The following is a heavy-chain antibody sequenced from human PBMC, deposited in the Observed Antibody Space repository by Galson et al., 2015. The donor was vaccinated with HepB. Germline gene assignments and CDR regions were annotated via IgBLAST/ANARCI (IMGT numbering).Heavy chain of an antibody. V-gene: IGHV3-23*01. Sequence: SLRLSCAASGFTFSSYAMSWVRQAPGKGLEWVSAISGSGGSTYYADSVKGRFTISRDNSKNTLYLQMNSLRAEDTAVYYCAKRYYDILTGYYNVFYWYFDLWGRGTLVTVSS. CDR2: ISGSGGST. CDR3: AKRYYDILTGYYNVFYWYFDL. J-gene: IGHJ2*01. D-gene: IGHD3-9*01. CDR1: GFTFSSYA.